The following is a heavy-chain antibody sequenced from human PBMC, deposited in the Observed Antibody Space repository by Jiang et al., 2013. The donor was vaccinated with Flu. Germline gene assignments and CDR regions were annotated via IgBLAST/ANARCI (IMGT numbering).Heavy chain of an antibody. D-gene: IGHD3-10*01. CDR3: ARSYYYGSGSYQSAATYYFDC. V-gene: IGHV4-4*02. CDR2: ILHLGST. CDR1: GDSISSTYW. Sequence: GSGLVKPSGTLSLTCAVSGDSISSTYWWSWVRQPPGKGLEWIGEILHLGSTNYNPSLKSRVTISVDKSKNDFSLNLSSVTAADTAMYYCARSYYYGSGSYQSAATYYFDCWGQGTLVTVSS. J-gene: IGHJ4*02.